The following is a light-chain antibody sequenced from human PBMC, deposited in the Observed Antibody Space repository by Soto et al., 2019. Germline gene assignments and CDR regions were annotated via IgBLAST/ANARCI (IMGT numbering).Light chain of an antibody. Sequence: DIQMTQSPSSLSASVGDRVTITCRASQSISSYLNWYQQKPGKAPNLLIYAASSLQSGVPSRFSGSGSGTDFTLTISSLQPEDFATYFCHQSFSNTWTFGQGTKVEIK. V-gene: IGKV1-39*01. CDR3: HQSFSNTWT. CDR1: QSISSY. CDR2: AAS. J-gene: IGKJ1*01.